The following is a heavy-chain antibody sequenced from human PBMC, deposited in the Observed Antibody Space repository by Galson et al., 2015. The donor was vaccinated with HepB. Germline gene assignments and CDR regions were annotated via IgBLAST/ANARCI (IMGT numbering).Heavy chain of an antibody. J-gene: IGHJ4*02. CDR1: GCTFTSYG. D-gene: IGHD3-3*01. V-gene: IGHV1-18*01. CDR3: ARVTHYDFWSGYYPFDY. CDR2: ISAYNGNT. Sequence: SVKVSCKASGCTFTSYGISWVRQAPGQGLEWMGWISAYNGNTNYAQKLQGRVTMTTDTSTSTAYMELRSLRSDDTAVYYCARVTHYDFWSGYYPFDYWGQGTLVTVSS.